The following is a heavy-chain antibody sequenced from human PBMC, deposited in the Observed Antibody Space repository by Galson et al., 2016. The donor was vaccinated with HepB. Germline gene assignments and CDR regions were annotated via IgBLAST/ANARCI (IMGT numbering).Heavy chain of an antibody. J-gene: IGHJ4*02. V-gene: IGHV3-53*01. Sequence: SLRLSCAASGFIVSSNYMSWVRQAPGKGLEWVSVIYSGGTTYYADSVKGRFTISRDNSKNTLCLQLNSLRAEDTAVYYCARGHYDILTGYYGALDYWGQGTLVTVSS. D-gene: IGHD3-9*01. CDR1: GFIVSSNY. CDR3: ARGHYDILTGYYGALDY. CDR2: IYSGGTT.